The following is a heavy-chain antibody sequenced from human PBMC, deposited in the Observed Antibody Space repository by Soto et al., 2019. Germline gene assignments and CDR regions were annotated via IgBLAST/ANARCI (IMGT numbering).Heavy chain of an antibody. CDR2: IKQDGSEK. CDR3: AREVPYDILTGYYVFDY. D-gene: IGHD3-9*01. CDR1: GFTFSSYW. V-gene: IGHV3-7*01. Sequence: PGGSLRLSCAASGFTFSSYWMSWVRQAPGKGLEWVANIKQDGSEKYYVDSVKGRFTISKDNAKNSLYLQMNSLRAEDTAVYYCAREVPYDILTGYYVFDYWGQGTLVTVSS. J-gene: IGHJ4*02.